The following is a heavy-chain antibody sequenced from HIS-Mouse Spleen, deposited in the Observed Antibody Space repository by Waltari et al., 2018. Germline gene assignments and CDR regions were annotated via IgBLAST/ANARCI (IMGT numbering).Heavy chain of an antibody. V-gene: IGHV4-39*07. CDR3: AREIPYSSSWYDWYFDL. CDR1: GGSISSSSYY. CDR2: IYYSGRT. J-gene: IGHJ2*01. D-gene: IGHD6-13*01. Sequence: QLQLQESGPGLVKPSETLSLTCTVSGGSISSSSYYWGWIRQPPGKGLGWIGSIYYSGRTYSNPSLKRRVTISVDTSKNQFSLKLSSVTAADTAVYYCAREIPYSSSWYDWYFDLWGRGTLVTVSS.